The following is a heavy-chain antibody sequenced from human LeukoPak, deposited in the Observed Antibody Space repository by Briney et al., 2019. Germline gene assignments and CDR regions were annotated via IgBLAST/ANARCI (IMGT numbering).Heavy chain of an antibody. CDR2: IHPNSGGT. CDR1: GYTFTDYC. J-gene: IGHJ4*02. CDR3: ARSFVVVVTASTHFDY. Sequence: ASVKVSCKASGYTFTDYCMHWVRQAPGQGLEWMGWIHPNSGGTNYAQHFQGRVAMTRDTSISTAYVELINLRSDDTAVYYCARSFVVVVTASTHFDYWGQGTLVTVSS. V-gene: IGHV1-2*02. D-gene: IGHD2-15*01.